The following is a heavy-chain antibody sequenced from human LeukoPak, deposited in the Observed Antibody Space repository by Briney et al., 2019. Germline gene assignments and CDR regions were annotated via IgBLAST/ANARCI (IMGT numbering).Heavy chain of an antibody. D-gene: IGHD3-22*01. J-gene: IGHJ4*02. Sequence: SETLSLTCTVSGGSISSHYWSWIRQPPGKGLEWIGYIYYSGSTNYNPSPKSRVTISVDTSKNQFSLKLSSVTAADTAVYYCARGGYYDSSGYYLLGYFDYWGQGTLVTVSS. CDR1: GGSISSHY. V-gene: IGHV4-59*11. CDR2: IYYSGST. CDR3: ARGGYYDSSGYYLLGYFDY.